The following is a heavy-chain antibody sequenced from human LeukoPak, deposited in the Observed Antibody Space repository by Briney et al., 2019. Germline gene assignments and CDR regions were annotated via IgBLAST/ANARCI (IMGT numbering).Heavy chain of an antibody. CDR2: IYSSGIT. D-gene: IGHD3-10*01. J-gene: IGHJ5*02. Sequence: SETLSLTCTVSGGSITSGSFYWAWIRQSAGKGLEWIGRIYSSGITNYNPSLKSRLTMSIDTSKSQFFLNLSSLTAADTAVYYCARGITGRGRFDPWGQGTLVTVSS. V-gene: IGHV4-61*02. CDR3: ARGITGRGRFDP. CDR1: GGSITSGSFY.